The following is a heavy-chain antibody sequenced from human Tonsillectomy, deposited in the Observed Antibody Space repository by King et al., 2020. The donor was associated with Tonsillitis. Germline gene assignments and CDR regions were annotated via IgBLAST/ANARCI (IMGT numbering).Heavy chain of an antibody. V-gene: IGHV3-48*01. D-gene: IGHD1-20*01. CDR2: ISVSPSPI. CDR3: ARDHNWAFDY. J-gene: IGHJ4*02. Sequence: VQLVESGGGLVQPGGSLRLSCVASGFTFSTYSMNWGRQAPGKGLEWVSYISVSPSPITSADPVKGRVTLSRDNSKNSPYLQMNSLRAEDTAEYYCARDHNWAFDYWGQGLLVTVSS. CDR1: GFTFSTYS.